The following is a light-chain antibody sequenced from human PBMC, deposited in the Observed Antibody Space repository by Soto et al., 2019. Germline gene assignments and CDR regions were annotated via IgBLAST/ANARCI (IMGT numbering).Light chain of an antibody. V-gene: IGKV1-5*03. CDR3: QQYNSYPLT. Sequence: DIQMTQSPSTLSASVGDRATITCRARQSISSWLAWYQQKPGKAPNLLIYKASSLQSGVPSRFSGSGSGTEFTLTISSLQPDDFAPYYCQQYNSYPLTLGGGTKVEIK. J-gene: IGKJ4*01. CDR1: QSISSW. CDR2: KAS.